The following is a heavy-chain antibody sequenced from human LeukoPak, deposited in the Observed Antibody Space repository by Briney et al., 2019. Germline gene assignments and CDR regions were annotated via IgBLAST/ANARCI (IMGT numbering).Heavy chain of an antibody. CDR1: GFTFSSYA. J-gene: IGHJ4*02. Sequence: GGSLRLSCAASGFTFSSYAMSWVRQAPGKGLEWVSAISGSGGSTYYADSVKGRFTISRDNSKNTLYLQMNSLRAEDTAVYYCAKDRRLGGSYPSYFDYWGQGTLVTVSS. CDR3: AKDRRLGGSYPSYFDY. D-gene: IGHD1-26*01. CDR2: ISGSGGST. V-gene: IGHV3-23*01.